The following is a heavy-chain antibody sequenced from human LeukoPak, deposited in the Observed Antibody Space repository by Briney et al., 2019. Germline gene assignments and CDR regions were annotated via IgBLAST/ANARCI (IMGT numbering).Heavy chain of an antibody. D-gene: IGHD3-3*01. V-gene: IGHV4-61*02. CDR3: AGGGMEWLSLYYFDY. Sequence: SQTLSLTCLVSGGSISSGSYYWSWIRPPAGKELEWIGRIYTSGSPNYNPSLKSRVTISVHTSKNQFSLKLSSVTAADTAVYYCAGGGMEWLSLYYFDYWGQGTLVTVSA. CDR1: GGSISSGSYY. CDR2: IYTSGSP. J-gene: IGHJ4*02.